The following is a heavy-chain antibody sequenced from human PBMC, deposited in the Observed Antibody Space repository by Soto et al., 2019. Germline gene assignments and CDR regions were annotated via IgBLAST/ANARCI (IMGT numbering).Heavy chain of an antibody. CDR2: IYHTGTT. D-gene: IGHD2-15*01. Sequence: PSETLSLTCTVSGGSITNGDYFWNWIRQSPGKGLEWIGFIYHTGTTYYNPSLRSRVSMSVDTSKNQFSLTVNPVTATDTGVYYCATANIVVLVADTGHAFPISGQGTM. V-gene: IGHV4-30-4*01. J-gene: IGHJ3*02. CDR1: GGSITNGDYF. CDR3: ATANIVVLVADTGHAFPI.